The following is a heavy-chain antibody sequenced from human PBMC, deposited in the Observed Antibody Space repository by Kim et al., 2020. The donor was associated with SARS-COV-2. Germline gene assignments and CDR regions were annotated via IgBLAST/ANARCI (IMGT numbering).Heavy chain of an antibody. CDR2: ISGSGGST. J-gene: IGHJ3*02. D-gene: IGHD3-9*01. Sequence: GGSLRLSCAASGFTFSSYAMSWVRQAPGKGLEWVSAISGSGGSTYYADSVKGRFTISRDNSKNTLYLQMNSLRAEDTAVYYCAKDLPDILTGYSPDPGAFDIWGQGTMVTVSS. CDR3: AKDLPDILTGYSPDPGAFDI. V-gene: IGHV3-23*01. CDR1: GFTFSSYA.